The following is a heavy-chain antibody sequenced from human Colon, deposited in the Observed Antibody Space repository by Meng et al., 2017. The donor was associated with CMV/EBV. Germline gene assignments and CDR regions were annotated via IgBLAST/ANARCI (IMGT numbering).Heavy chain of an antibody. Sequence: GGSLRLSCTASGSKFSDYYMSWIRRAPGKGLEWVSYITASGSSQFYADSVKGRFTISRDNAKNSLFLQLNSLRAEDTAVYYCARDGRYDNGSYYYNYAMDVWGRGTMVTVSS. CDR3: ARDGRYDNGSYYYNYAMDV. CDR2: ITASGSSQ. V-gene: IGHV3-11*04. D-gene: IGHD4-17*01. J-gene: IGHJ6*02. CDR1: GSKFSDYY.